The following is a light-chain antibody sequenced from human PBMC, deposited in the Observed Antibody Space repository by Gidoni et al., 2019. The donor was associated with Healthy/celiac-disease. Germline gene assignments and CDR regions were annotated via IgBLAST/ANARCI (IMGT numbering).Light chain of an antibody. J-gene: IGKJ1*01. V-gene: IGKV3-20*01. CDR1: QSVSSSY. Sequence: EIVLTQSPGTLSLSPGERATLSCRASQSVSSSYLAWYQQKPGQAPRLLNYGASSRATGIPDRFSGSGSGTDFTLTISRLVPEDFAVYYCQQYGSSLWTFGQGTKVEIK. CDR2: GAS. CDR3: QQYGSSLWT.